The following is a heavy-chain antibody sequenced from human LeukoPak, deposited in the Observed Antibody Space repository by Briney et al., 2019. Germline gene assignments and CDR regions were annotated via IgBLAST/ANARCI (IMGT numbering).Heavy chain of an antibody. CDR3: ARVNYGSGSTYNWFDP. CDR1: GGSISSYC. Sequence: SETLSLTCTVSGGSISSYCWSWIRQPPGKGLEWIGYIYYSGSTNYNPSLKSRVTISVDTSKNQFSLKLSSVAAADTAVYYCARVNYGSGSTYNWFDPWGQGTLVAVSS. D-gene: IGHD3-10*01. V-gene: IGHV4-59*01. CDR2: IYYSGST. J-gene: IGHJ5*02.